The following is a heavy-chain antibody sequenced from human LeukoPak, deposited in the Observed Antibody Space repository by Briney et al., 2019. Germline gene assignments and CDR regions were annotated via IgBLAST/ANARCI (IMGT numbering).Heavy chain of an antibody. J-gene: IGHJ4*02. CDR3: AKSPLWAASTSYFDY. CDR2: ISVGSDVI. CDR1: GLTFSNSA. Sequence: PGGSLRLSCAVSGLTFSNSAMSWVRQAPWKGLEWVSAISVGSDVIYYADSVKGRFAISRDNSKHTVYLQMDSLRVEDTAVYYCAKSPLWAASTSYFDYWGQGTLVTVSS. V-gene: IGHV3-23*01. D-gene: IGHD2-15*01.